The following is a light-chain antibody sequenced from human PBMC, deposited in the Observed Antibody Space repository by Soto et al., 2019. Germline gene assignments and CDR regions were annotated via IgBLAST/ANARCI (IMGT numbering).Light chain of an antibody. J-gene: IGKJ4*01. V-gene: IGKV3-20*01. Sequence: EIVLTQSPATLSLSTGERATLSCRASQSVGNNYLAWYQQKTGQPPRLLIHTASSRATAIPDRFSGSGSGTACHLTLSRLGPHGFAVYYRHQHGYSLLTLGGGTRAEIK. CDR2: TAS. CDR3: HQHGYSLLT. CDR1: QSVGNNY.